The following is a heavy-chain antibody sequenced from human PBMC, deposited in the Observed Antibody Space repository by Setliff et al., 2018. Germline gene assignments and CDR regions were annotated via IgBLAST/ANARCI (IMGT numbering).Heavy chain of an antibody. CDR2: IIPMFGT. J-gene: IGHJ6*03. Sequence: SSFNFSCKASGGTFSSYVISWVREAPGQGLEWMGGIIPMFGTNYAQKFQGRVTIAADESTSTAYMELSSLGSEDTAVYYCAGGQPLVRKYYYYMDVWGKGTTVTVSS. CDR1: GGTFSSYV. V-gene: IGHV1-69*13. CDR3: AGGQPLVRKYYYYMDV. D-gene: IGHD3-10*01.